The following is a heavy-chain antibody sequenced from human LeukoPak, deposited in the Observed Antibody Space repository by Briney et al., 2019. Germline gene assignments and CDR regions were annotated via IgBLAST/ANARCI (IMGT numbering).Heavy chain of an antibody. CDR3: ATRGPYSSSEGGGFDP. CDR1: GGTFSSNA. J-gene: IGHJ5*02. D-gene: IGHD6-6*01. Sequence: SVKVSCKASGGTFSSNAISWVRQAPGQGLEWMGGIIPIFGTANYAQKFQGRVTITADESTSTAYMELSSLRSEDTAVYYCATRGPYSSSEGGGFDPWGQGTLVTVSS. V-gene: IGHV1-69*13. CDR2: IIPIFGTA.